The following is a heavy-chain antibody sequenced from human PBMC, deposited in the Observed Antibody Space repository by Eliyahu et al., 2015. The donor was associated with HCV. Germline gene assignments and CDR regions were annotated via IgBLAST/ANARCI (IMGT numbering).Heavy chain of an antibody. V-gene: IGHV4-59*01. CDR2: FHFSGST. J-gene: IGHJ5*02. CDR1: GGSITTYY. Sequence: QVQLQESGPGLVKPSETLSLTCXVSGGSITTYYWSWIRQPPGKGLGWSGVFHFSGSTNHTPSPKSRVTISVDTSKNQFSLNLTSVTAADTAVYYCASGGGGIAVAGTGGWFDPWGQGTLVTVSS. CDR3: ASGGGGIAVAGTGGWFDP. D-gene: IGHD6-19*01.